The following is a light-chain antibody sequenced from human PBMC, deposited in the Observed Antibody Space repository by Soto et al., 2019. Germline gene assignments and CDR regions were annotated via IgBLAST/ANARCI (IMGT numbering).Light chain of an antibody. V-gene: IGKV1-39*01. Sequence: DIQMTQSPSSLSASVGDRVTITCRASQSITTYLNWYQQKPGKAPKLLIYAASGLQSGVPARFSGSGSGTDFTLTVSSLQPEDFAVYYCQQYHKWPPFTFGGGTKVEIK. CDR3: QQYHKWPPFT. CDR2: AAS. J-gene: IGKJ4*01. CDR1: QSITTY.